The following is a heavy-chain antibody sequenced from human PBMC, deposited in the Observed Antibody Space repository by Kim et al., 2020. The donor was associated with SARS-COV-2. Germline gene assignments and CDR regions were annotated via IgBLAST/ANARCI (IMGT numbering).Heavy chain of an antibody. D-gene: IGHD2-15*01. V-gene: IGHV4-34*01. J-gene: IGHJ4*02. CDR3: ARGSRGGSLDY. Sequence: NDNPSLKSRVTISVDTSKNQCSLKLSSVTAADTAVYYCARGSRGGSLDYWGQGTLVNVSS.